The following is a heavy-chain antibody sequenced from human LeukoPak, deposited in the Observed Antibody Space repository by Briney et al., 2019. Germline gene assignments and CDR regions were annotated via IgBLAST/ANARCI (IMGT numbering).Heavy chain of an antibody. CDR2: IYSGGNT. D-gene: IGHD3/OR15-3a*01. CDR1: GFTVSTNY. CDR3: ARDGPSYYYYYGMEV. V-gene: IGHV3-53*01. J-gene: IGHJ6*02. Sequence: GGSLRLSCAASGFTVSTNYMSWVRQAQGKGLEGASVIYSGGNTYYEDSVKGRFTISRDNSKNTLYLQMHSLRAEDKAVYYCARDGPSYYYYYGMEVWGQGTTVTVSS.